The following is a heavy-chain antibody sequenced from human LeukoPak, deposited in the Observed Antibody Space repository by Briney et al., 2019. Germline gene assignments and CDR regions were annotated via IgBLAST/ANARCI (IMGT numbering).Heavy chain of an antibody. J-gene: IGHJ4*02. CDR1: GFTFRNYG. V-gene: IGHV3-33*01. D-gene: IGHD3-16*01. CDR2: IFYDGSKK. Sequence: GGSLRLSCVASGFTFRNYGMHWIRQAPGKGLEWVSVIFYDGSKKYYADFVKGRFTISRDNSKNVVYLQMDSLRAEDTAFYYCARSLGETTFDWWGQGTLVTVSS. CDR3: ARSLGETTFDW.